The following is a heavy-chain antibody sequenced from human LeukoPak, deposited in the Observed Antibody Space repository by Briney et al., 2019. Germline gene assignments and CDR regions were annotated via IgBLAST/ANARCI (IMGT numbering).Heavy chain of an antibody. CDR1: GFTFSSYW. CDR2: IKQDGSEK. D-gene: IGHD5-18*01. CDR3: ARDRVGYRYVGDYYYYYGMDV. V-gene: IGHV3-7*01. J-gene: IGHJ6*02. Sequence: GGSLRLSCAASGFTFSSYWMSWVRQAPGKGLEWVANIKQDGSEKYYVDSVKGRFTISRDNAKNSLYLQMNSLTAEDTAVYYCARDRVGYRYVGDYYYYYGMDVWGQGTTVTVSS.